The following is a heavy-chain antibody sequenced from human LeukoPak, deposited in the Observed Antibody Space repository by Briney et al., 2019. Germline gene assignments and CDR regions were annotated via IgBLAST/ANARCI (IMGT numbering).Heavy chain of an antibody. Sequence: GGSLRLSCAASGFTFSSYSMNWVRQAPGKGLEWVSSISSSSSYIYYADSVNGRFTISRDNAKNSLYLQMNSLRAEGTAVYYCARHGFHSTPNAPFDYWGQGTLVTVSS. CDR1: GFTFSSYS. CDR3: ARHGFHSTPNAPFDY. J-gene: IGHJ4*02. CDR2: ISSSSSYI. D-gene: IGHD2-2*01. V-gene: IGHV3-21*01.